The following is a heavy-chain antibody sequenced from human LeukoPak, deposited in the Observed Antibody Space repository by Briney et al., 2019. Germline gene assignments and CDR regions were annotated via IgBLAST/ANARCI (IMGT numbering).Heavy chain of an antibody. CDR3: ARLLRITDYFDF. V-gene: IGHV4-39*01. CDR2: FYDSGST. Sequence: SETLSLTCSVSGVSISSSIDSWGWIRQPPGKGLEWIGTFYDSGSTYYNPSLKSRVTISVDTSKNQFSLKVTSVTAADTALYYCARLLRITDYFDFWGQGTLVTVSS. J-gene: IGHJ4*02. CDR1: GVSISSSIDS. D-gene: IGHD3-16*01.